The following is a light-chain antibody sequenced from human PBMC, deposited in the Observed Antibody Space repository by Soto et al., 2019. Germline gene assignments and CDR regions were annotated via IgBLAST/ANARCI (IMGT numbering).Light chain of an antibody. V-gene: IGLV2-8*01. Sequence: QSALTQPPSASGSPGQSVTISCTGTSSDVGGYNFVSWYQQHPGKAPKLTIYDVTKRPSGVPDRFSGSKSGNTASLTVSGLQAEDEADYYCSSYAGSNNVIFGGVTKVTVL. CDR3: SSYAGSNNVI. CDR2: DVT. J-gene: IGLJ2*01. CDR1: SSDVGGYNF.